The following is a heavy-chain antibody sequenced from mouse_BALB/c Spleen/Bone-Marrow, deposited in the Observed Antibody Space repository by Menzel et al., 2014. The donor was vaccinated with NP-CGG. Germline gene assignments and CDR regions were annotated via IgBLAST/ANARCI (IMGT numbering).Heavy chain of an antibody. CDR1: GFTFSSYT. CDR3: ARRVWSRGGDY. V-gene: IGHV5-12-2*01. CDR2: ISNGGGST. J-gene: IGHJ4*01. D-gene: IGHD2-10*02. Sequence: EVKLVESGGGLVQPGGSLKLSCAASGFTFSSYTMSWVRQTPEKRLEWVAYISNGGGSTYYPDTVKGRFTISRENAKNTLYLQMSSLKSEDTAMYYCARRVWSRGGDYWGQGTSVTVSS.